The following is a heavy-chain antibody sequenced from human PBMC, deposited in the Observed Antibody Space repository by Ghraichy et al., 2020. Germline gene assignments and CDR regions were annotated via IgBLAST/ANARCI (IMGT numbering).Heavy chain of an antibody. J-gene: IGHJ3*01. CDR1: GGSFSGYY. D-gene: IGHD3-16*01. CDR2: INHSGST. V-gene: IGHV4-34*01. Sequence: SQTLSLTCAVYGGSFSGYYWSWIRQPPGKGLEWIGEINHSGSTNYNPSLKSRVTISVDTSKNQFSLKLSSVTAADTAVYYCARGFGVLKVWGQGTMVTVSS. CDR3: ARGFGVLKV.